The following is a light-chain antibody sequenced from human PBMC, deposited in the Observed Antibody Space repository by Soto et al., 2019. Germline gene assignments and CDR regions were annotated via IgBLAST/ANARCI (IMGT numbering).Light chain of an antibody. J-gene: IGKJ5*01. CDR2: GAS. Sequence: EIVRTQSPATLSVSPGERATLPCRSSQSVSSNLAWYQQKPGQAPRLLIYGASTRATGIPARFSGSGSGTDFTLTISRLEPEDFAVYYCQQYGTSPPITFGQGTRLEIK. CDR3: QQYGTSPPIT. CDR1: QSVSSN. V-gene: IGKV3D-15*01.